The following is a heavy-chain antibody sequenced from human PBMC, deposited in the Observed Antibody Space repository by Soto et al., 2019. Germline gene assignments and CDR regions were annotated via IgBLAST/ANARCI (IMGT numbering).Heavy chain of an antibody. CDR2: IYPDDSDT. CDR1: GYRFTRSW. V-gene: IGHV5-51*01. CDR3: ARGVGGYSYGGLDS. Sequence: PGASLKISCHSSGYRFTRSWIACVRPRPGKGLEWMGIIYPDDSDTKYSPAFQGQVSISVDTSKNQFSLYLSSVTAADTAVIYGARGVGGYSYGGLDSWGQGTQVTVSS. D-gene: IGHD5-18*01. J-gene: IGHJ5*01.